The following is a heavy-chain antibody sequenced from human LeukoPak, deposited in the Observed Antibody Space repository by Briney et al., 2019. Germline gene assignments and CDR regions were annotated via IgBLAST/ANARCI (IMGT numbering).Heavy chain of an antibody. CDR2: ISAYNGNT. CDR3: ARDQIAAGLNWFDP. D-gene: IGHD6-13*01. CDR1: GYTFTSYG. Sequence: ASVKVSCKASGYTFTSYGISWVRQATGQGLEWMGWISAYNGNTNYAQKLQGRVTMTTDTSTSTAYMELRSLRSDDTAVYYCARDQIAAGLNWFDPWGKGTLVAVSS. V-gene: IGHV1-18*01. J-gene: IGHJ5*02.